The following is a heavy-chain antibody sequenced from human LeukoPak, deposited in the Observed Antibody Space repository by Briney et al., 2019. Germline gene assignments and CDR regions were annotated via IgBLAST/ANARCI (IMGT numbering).Heavy chain of an antibody. V-gene: IGHV3-23*01. Sequence: GGSLRLSCAASGFTFTNYAMSWVRQAPGKGLEWVSAISGSGGGSYYSNSLKGRFTISRDNSKNTLYLQMNSLRAEDTAVYYCAKGFGVTTCFDYWGQGTLVTVSS. D-gene: IGHD4-11*01. CDR2: ISGSGGGS. J-gene: IGHJ4*02. CDR1: GFTFTNYA. CDR3: AKGFGVTTCFDY.